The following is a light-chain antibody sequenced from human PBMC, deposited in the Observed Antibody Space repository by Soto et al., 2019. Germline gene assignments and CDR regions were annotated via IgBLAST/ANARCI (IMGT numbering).Light chain of an antibody. J-gene: IGLJ2*01. CDR3: SSYTSSSTV. Sequence: QSALTQPASVSGSPGQSITISCTEVGNNYVSWYQQHPGKAPKLMIYGVNNRPSGVSDRFSGSKSGNTASLTISGLQAEDEADYYCSSYTSSSTVFGGGTKLTVL. CDR1: VGNNY. CDR2: GVN. V-gene: IGLV2-14*01.